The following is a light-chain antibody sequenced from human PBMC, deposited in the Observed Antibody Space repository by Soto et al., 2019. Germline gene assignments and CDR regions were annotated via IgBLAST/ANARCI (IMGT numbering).Light chain of an antibody. CDR2: DAS. CDR1: QSISSW. V-gene: IGKV1-5*01. Sequence: STLSASDGDRVTITCRASQSISSWLAWYQQKLGRAPRLLIYDASSLESGVPSRFSGSGYGTEFTLTISSLQPDDFATYYCQQYNTYSSLTFGGGTKVDIK. CDR3: QQYNTYSSLT. J-gene: IGKJ4*01.